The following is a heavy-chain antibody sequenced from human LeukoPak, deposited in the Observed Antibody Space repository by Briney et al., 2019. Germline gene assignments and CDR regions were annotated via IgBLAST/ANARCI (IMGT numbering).Heavy chain of an antibody. CDR1: GGTFTSYA. Sequence: ASVKVSCKASGGTFTSYAIICVRQAPGQALQSMAAIIPLFGTAHYAQKFQGRVTITADKSTSTASVELSSLRSEDTAVYYCARTAAAANTFDYWGQGTLVTVSA. V-gene: IGHV1-69*06. D-gene: IGHD2-2*01. CDR3: ARTAAAANTFDY. J-gene: IGHJ4*02. CDR2: IIPLFGTA.